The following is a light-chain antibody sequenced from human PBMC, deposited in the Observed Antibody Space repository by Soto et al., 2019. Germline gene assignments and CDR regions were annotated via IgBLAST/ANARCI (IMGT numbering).Light chain of an antibody. CDR3: MQALQSPRT. J-gene: IGKJ1*01. V-gene: IGKV2-28*01. CDR2: WGS. Sequence: IVLTQSPRSLPVTPGEPASISCRSSQSLLHSNGYNYLDWYLQKPGQAPQLLIYWGSNRASGVPDRFSGSGSGTDFTLKISRVEAEDVGVYYCMQALQSPRTFGQGTKVEIK. CDR1: QSLLHSNGYNY.